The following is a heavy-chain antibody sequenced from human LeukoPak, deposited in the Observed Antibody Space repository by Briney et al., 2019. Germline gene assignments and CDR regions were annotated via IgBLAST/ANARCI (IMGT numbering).Heavy chain of an antibody. J-gene: IGHJ4*02. V-gene: IGHV4-39*07. Sequence: PSETLSLTCTVSGGSISSSSHYWGWIRQPPGKGLEWIGNIYYSGSTYYKSSLKSRVTISVDTSKNQFSLKLSSVTAADTAVYYCAGGYSYGYDYWGQGTLVTVSS. D-gene: IGHD5-18*01. CDR3: AGGYSYGYDY. CDR2: IYYSGST. CDR1: GGSISSSSHY.